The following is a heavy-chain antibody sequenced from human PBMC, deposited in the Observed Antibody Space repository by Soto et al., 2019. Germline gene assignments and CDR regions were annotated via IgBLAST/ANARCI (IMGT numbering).Heavy chain of an antibody. CDR2: IKSKTDGGTT. J-gene: IGHJ6*02. D-gene: IGHD3-10*01. Sequence: EVQLVESGGGLVKPGGSLRLSCAASGFTFSNAWMSWVRQAPGKGLEWVGRIKSKTDGGTTDYAAPGKGRFTISRDDSKNTLYLQMNSLKTEDTAVYYCTTVYYGSGSYYYYYYGMDVWGQGTTVTVSS. CDR1: GFTFSNAW. CDR3: TTVYYGSGSYYYYYYGMDV. V-gene: IGHV3-15*01.